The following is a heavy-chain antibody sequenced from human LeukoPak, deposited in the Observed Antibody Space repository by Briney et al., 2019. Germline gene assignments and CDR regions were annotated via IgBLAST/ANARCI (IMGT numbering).Heavy chain of an antibody. J-gene: IGHJ4*02. D-gene: IGHD3-3*01. V-gene: IGHV5-51*01. CDR2: IYPGDSDT. CDR3: ARQPKDWSGHGLDY. CDR1: GYSITSYW. Sequence: GESLKISCKGSGYSITSYWNGWVRQMPGKDLEWMGIIYPGDSDTRYSPSFQGQVTISADKSISTAYLQWSSLKASDTGMYYCARQPKDWSGHGLDYWGQGTLVTVSS.